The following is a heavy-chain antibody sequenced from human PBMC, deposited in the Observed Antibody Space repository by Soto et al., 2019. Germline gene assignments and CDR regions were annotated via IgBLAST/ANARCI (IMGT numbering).Heavy chain of an antibody. CDR3: ANLLADPYDGMDV. V-gene: IGHV3-23*01. D-gene: IGHD2-15*01. CDR2: ISGSGGST. J-gene: IGHJ6*02. Sequence: EVQLLESGGGLVQPGGSLRLSCAASGFTFSSYAMSWVRQAPGKGLEWVSAISGSGGSTYYADSVKGRFTISRDNSKNTLYLQMNSLRAEDTAVYYCANLLADPYDGMDVWGQGTTVTVSS. CDR1: GFTFSSYA.